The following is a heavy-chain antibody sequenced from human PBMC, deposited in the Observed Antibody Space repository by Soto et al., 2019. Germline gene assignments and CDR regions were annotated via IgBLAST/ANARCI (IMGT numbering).Heavy chain of an antibody. Sequence: QVQLVQSGGAVKKPGASVKVSCWASGYIFTSYGISWVRQAPGQGLEWMGWINGDNGNINYAQNLQGRLTMTRDTSTSTVDMELRSLRSDDTAVYYCARDPSTGLFDYWGQGTLVTVSS. V-gene: IGHV1-18*04. CDR1: GYIFTSYG. D-gene: IGHD4-17*01. CDR3: ARDPSTGLFDY. CDR2: INGDNGNI. J-gene: IGHJ4*02.